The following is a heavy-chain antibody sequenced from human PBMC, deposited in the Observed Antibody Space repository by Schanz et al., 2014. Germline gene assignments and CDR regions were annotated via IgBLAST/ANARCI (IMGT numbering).Heavy chain of an antibody. Sequence: EVQLLESGGGLVQPGGSLRLSCAASGFTFSSYAMTWVRQAPGKGLEWVSSISGSGGSTYYADSVKGRFTISRDNSKNTLYLQMNSLRAEDTATYYCAKAFRTTKYYGMDVWGQGTTVTVS. J-gene: IGHJ6*02. V-gene: IGHV3-23*01. CDR2: ISGSGGST. CDR1: GFTFSSYA. CDR3: AKAFRTTKYYGMDV. D-gene: IGHD1-1*01.